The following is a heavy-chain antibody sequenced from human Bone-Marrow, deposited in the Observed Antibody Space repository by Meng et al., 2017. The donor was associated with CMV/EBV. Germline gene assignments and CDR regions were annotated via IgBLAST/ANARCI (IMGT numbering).Heavy chain of an antibody. CDR1: GFTVSSNY. Sequence: GESLKISCAASGFTVSSNYMSWVRQAPGKGLEWVSVIYSGGSTYYADSVKGRFTISRDNSKNTLYLQMNSLRAEDTAVYYGARGALGGATARNYYYYGMDVCGQGTTVTVSS. V-gene: IGHV3-53*01. J-gene: IGHJ6*02. CDR3: ARGALGGATARNYYYYGMDV. CDR2: IYSGGST. D-gene: IGHD1-26*01.